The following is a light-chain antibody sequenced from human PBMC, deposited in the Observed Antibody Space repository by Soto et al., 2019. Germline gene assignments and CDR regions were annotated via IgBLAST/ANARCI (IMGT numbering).Light chain of an antibody. V-gene: IGKV4-1*01. Sequence: DIVMTQSPDSLAESLDERATINCKSSQSLLYSSNNKNCLTWYQQKPGQPPKLLIYWASTRESGVPDRFSGSGSGTDFTLTISSLQAEDVAIYYCQQCYSNPLTFGGGTKVEIK. CDR1: QSLLYSSNNKNC. CDR3: QQCYSNPLT. CDR2: WAS. J-gene: IGKJ4*01.